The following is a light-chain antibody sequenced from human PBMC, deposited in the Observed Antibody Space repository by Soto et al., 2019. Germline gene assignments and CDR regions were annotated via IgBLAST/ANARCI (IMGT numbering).Light chain of an antibody. Sequence: ALTQPASVSGSPGQSITISCTGTSSDVGGYNYVSWYQQHPGKAPKLMIYDVSNRPSGVSNRFSGSKSGNTASLTISGLQAEDEADYYCSSYTSSSTDVFGTGTKLTVL. CDR2: DVS. J-gene: IGLJ1*01. CDR3: SSYTSSSTDV. V-gene: IGLV2-14*01. CDR1: SSDVGGYNY.